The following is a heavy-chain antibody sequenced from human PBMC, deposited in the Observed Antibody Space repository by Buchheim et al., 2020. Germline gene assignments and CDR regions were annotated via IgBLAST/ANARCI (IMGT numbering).Heavy chain of an antibody. CDR2: INHSGST. D-gene: IGHD5-18*01. Sequence: QVQLQQWGAGLLKPSETLSLTCAVYGGSFSGYYWSWIRQPPGKGLEWIGEINHSGSTNYNPSLKSRVTISVDTSKNQFFLKLSSVTAADTAVYYCARRAGTALHSNWFDPWGQGTL. V-gene: IGHV4-34*01. J-gene: IGHJ5*02. CDR1: GGSFSGYY. CDR3: ARRAGTALHSNWFDP.